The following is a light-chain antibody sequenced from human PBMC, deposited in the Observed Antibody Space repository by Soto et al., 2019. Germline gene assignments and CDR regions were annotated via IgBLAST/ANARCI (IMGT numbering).Light chain of an antibody. V-gene: IGKV3D-15*01. J-gene: IGKJ3*01. CDR2: GAS. Sequence: EIVMTQSPATLSVSPGERATLSCRASQSVSSNLAWYQQKPGQAPRLLIYGASTRATGIPARFSGSGSGTEFTVTISSLQSEDFAVYYCQQYDNWPRTFGPGTKVDI. CDR3: QQYDNWPRT. CDR1: QSVSSN.